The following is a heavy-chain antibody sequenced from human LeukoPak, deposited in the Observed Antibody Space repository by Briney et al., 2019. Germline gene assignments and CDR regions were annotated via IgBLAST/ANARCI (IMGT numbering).Heavy chain of an antibody. D-gene: IGHD2-15*01. CDR1: GYTFTSYG. CDR2: ISAYNGNT. CDR3: ARDLVGYCSGGSCSVNDY. J-gene: IGHJ4*02. V-gene: IGHV1-18*01. Sequence: ASVKVSCKASGYTFTSYGISWVRQAPGQGLEWMGWISAYNGNTNYAQKLQGRVTMTTDTSTSTAYMELRSLRSDDTAVYYCARDLVGYCSGGSCSVNDYWGQGTLVTVSS.